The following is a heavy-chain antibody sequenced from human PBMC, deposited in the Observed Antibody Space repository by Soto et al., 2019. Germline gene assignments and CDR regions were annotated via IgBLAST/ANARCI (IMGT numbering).Heavy chain of an antibody. CDR2: ISNSGTSV. CDR3: ARDPSNKGFDP. Sequence: PGGSLRLSCAASGFTFSGYYMSWIRQAPGKGLEWVSYISNSGTSVWYADSVKGRFTISRDNAKSSLSLQMNSLRAEDTAMYYCARDPSNKGFDPWGQGTLVTVSS. CDR1: GFTFSGYY. J-gene: IGHJ5*02. V-gene: IGHV3-11*01.